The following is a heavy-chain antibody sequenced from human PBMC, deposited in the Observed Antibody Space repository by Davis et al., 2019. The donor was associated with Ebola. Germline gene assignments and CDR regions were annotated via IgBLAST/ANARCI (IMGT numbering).Heavy chain of an antibody. V-gene: IGHV1-18*01. D-gene: IGHD2-15*01. CDR2: ISSYNGQT. J-gene: IGHJ6*04. Sequence: ASVKVSCKLSGDTFSSYGINWVQQAPGQGLEWMGSISSYNGQTNYAQKFQGRVTMTRDTSTSTVYMELSSLRSEDTAVYYCAREVVVVVAATPSGYYYYGMDVWGKGTTVTVSS. CDR3: AREVVVVVAATPSGYYYYGMDV. CDR1: GDTFSSYG.